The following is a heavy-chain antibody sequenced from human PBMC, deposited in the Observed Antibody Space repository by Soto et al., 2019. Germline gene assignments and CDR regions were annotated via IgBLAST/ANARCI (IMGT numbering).Heavy chain of an antibody. CDR2: IKQDGSEK. CDR1: GFTFSSYW. D-gene: IGHD6-13*01. Sequence: AASGFTFSSYWMSWVRQAPGKGLEWVANIKQDGSEKYYVDSVKGRFTISRDNAKNSLYLQMNSLRAEDTAVYYCARNMSIAAARLPVDYWGQGTLVTVSS. J-gene: IGHJ4*02. CDR3: ARNMSIAAARLPVDY. V-gene: IGHV3-7*04.